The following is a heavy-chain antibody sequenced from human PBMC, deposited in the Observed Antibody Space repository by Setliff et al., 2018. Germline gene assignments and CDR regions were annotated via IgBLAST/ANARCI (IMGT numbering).Heavy chain of an antibody. D-gene: IGHD3-22*01. V-gene: IGHV4-34*01. CDR1: DGSFSGYY. CDR2: INHSGST. Sequence: PSETLSLTCAVYDGSFSGYYWSWIRQSPERGLEWIGEINHSGSTNYSPSLKSRVIISIDTSKNQISLKLTSVSAADTAVYYCARRDSTGYYGYSFDYWGQGTLVTVSS. J-gene: IGHJ4*02. CDR3: ARRDSTGYYGYSFDY.